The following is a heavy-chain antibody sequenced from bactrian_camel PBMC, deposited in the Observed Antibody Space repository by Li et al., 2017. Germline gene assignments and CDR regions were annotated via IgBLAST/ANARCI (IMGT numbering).Heavy chain of an antibody. V-gene: IGHV3S1*01. CDR2: ISDGGGIT. J-gene: IGHJ6*01. Sequence: HVQLVESGGGWVQPGGPLRLSCAASGFTSSSYWMNWARQAPGKGLEGVSSISDGGGITYYADSVLGRFTSSRDNAKNTVYLQMNSLKSEDTALYYCATQVERSWTDFGYWGQGTQVTVS. CDR3: ATQVERSWTDFGY. D-gene: IGHD6*01. CDR1: GFTSSSYW.